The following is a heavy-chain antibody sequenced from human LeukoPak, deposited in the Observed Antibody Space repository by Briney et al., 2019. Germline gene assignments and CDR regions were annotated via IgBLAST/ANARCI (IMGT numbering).Heavy chain of an antibody. J-gene: IGHJ2*01. V-gene: IGHV6-1*01. CDR1: GDSVTSNSAA. D-gene: IGHD7-27*01. CDR2: TYYRSKWYN. CDR3: ARSESQVTGLDWYFDL. Sequence: SQTLSLTCAISGDSVTSNSAAWNWIMQSPSGGLEWLGRTYYRSKWYNGYAVSVKSRITINPDTSKNQFSLQLNSVTPEDTAVYYCARSESQVTGLDWYFDLWGRGTLVTVSS.